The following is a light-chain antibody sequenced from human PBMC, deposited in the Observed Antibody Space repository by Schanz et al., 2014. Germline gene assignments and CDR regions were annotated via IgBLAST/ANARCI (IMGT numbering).Light chain of an antibody. V-gene: IGLV1-44*01. CDR2: SNN. Sequence: QSVLTQSPSASGTPGQRVTISCSGSSSNIGSNSVNWYHQIPGTAPKLLIYSNNQRPSGIPDRFSGSKSGTSASLAISGLQSEDEADYYCAAWDDSLNGFWVFGGGTKLTVL. J-gene: IGLJ3*02. CDR1: SSNIGSNS. CDR3: AAWDDSLNGFWV.